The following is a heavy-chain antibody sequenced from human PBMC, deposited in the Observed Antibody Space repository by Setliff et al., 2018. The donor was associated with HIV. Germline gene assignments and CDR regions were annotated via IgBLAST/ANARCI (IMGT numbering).Heavy chain of an antibody. CDR1: GFIFNRYG. J-gene: IGHJ4*02. Sequence: GGSLRLSCAASGFIFNRYGMSWVRQAPGKGLEWVSDLSDSGGSTFYADSVKGRFTIARDNSKNTLYLQMNSLSAEDTAIYYCAKNVVPTAITYLDCWGQGTLVTVSS. V-gene: IGHV3-23*01. CDR2: LSDSGGST. D-gene: IGHD2-21*02. CDR3: AKNVVPTAITYLDC.